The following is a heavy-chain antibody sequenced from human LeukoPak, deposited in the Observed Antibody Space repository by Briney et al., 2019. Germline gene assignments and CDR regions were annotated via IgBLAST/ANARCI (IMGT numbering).Heavy chain of an antibody. CDR3: VKRWTGTTIGQQDY. CDR1: GFTFSSYA. Sequence: GGSLRLPCAASGFTFSSYAMHWVRQTPAKGLEWVAFIRNDGSMKYYADSVKGRFTISRDNSKNTLYLQMNNLRTEDMAVYYCVKRWTGTTIGQQDYWGQGTLVTVSS. D-gene: IGHD1-1*01. J-gene: IGHJ4*02. CDR2: IRNDGSMK. V-gene: IGHV3-30*02.